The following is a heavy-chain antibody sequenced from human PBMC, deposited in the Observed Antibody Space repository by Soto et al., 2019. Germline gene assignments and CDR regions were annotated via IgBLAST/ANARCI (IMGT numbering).Heavy chain of an antibody. J-gene: IGHJ5*02. CDR3: AREAVVVTAGGHNWFDP. V-gene: IGHV4-31*03. CDR2: IYYSGST. Sequence: SETLSLTCTVSGGSISSGGYYWSWIRQHPGKGLEWIGYIYYSGSTYYNPSLKSRVTISVDTSKNQFSLKLSSVTAADTAVYYCAREAVVVTAGGHNWFDPWGQGTLVTVSS. D-gene: IGHD2-21*02. CDR1: GGSISSGGYY.